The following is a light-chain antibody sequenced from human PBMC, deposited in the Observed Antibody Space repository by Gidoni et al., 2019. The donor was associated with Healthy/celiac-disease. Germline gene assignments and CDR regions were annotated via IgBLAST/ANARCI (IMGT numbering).Light chain of an antibody. Sequence: DIQLTQSPSFLSASVGDRVTITCRASQGISSYLAWYQQKPGKAPKLLIYTASTLQSGVPSRFSGSGSGTEFTLTISSLQPEDFATYYCQQLNSYPATFGQXTRLEIK. J-gene: IGKJ5*01. V-gene: IGKV1-9*01. CDR2: TAS. CDR3: QQLNSYPAT. CDR1: QGISSY.